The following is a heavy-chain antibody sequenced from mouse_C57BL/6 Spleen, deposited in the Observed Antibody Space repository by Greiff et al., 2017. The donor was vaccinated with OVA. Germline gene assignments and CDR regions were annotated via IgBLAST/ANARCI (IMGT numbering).Heavy chain of an antibody. V-gene: IGHV1-59*01. CDR3: ARSWRIITTVPGYAMDY. Sequence: QVQLKQPGAELVRPGTSVKLSCKASGYTFTSYWMHWVKQRPGQGLEWIGVIDPSDSYTNYNQKFKGKATLTVDTSSSTAYMQLSSLTSEDSAVYYCARSWRIITTVPGYAMDYWGQGTSVTVSS. D-gene: IGHD1-1*01. CDR1: GYTFTSYW. J-gene: IGHJ4*01. CDR2: IDPSDSYT.